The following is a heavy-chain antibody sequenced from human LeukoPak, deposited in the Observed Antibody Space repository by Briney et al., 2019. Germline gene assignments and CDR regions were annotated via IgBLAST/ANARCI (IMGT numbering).Heavy chain of an antibody. Sequence: SENLSLTCTVSGDSISSYYWSWIRQPPGKGLEWIGSIYYSGSTYYNPSLKGRVTISVDTSKNQFSLKLSSVTAADTAVYYCARLGYCSSTSCSWGQGTLVTVSS. D-gene: IGHD2-2*01. J-gene: IGHJ4*02. CDR3: ARLGYCSSTSCS. CDR1: GDSISSYY. CDR2: IYYSGST. V-gene: IGHV4-39*01.